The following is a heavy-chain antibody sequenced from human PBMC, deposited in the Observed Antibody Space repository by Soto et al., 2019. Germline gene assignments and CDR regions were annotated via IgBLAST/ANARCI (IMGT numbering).Heavy chain of an antibody. CDR2: ISAYNGNT. D-gene: IGHD3-3*01. CDR1: GYTFTSYG. V-gene: IGHV1-18*01. CDR3: ARDLTIFGVVTRDAFYI. Sequence: QVQLVQSGAEVKKPGASVKVSCKASGYTFTSYGISWVRQAPGQGLEWMGWISAYNGNTNYAQKLQGRVTITTDTSTSTAYMELRSLISDDTAVYYCARDLTIFGVVTRDAFYIWGQGTMVTVSS. J-gene: IGHJ3*02.